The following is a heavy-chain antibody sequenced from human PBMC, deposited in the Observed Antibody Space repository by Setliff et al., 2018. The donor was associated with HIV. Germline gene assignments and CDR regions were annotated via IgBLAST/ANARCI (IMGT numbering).Heavy chain of an antibody. CDR1: GGSFSAYY. J-gene: IGHJ5*02. V-gene: IGHV4-34*01. CDR3: ARGDGDTMVRGVIIPNWFDP. D-gene: IGHD3-10*01. Sequence: NPSETLSLTCAVYGGSFSAYYWSWIRQPPGKGLEWIGEINHSGSTNYNSSLKSRVTMSVDTSKNQFSLKLSSVTAADTAVYYCARGDGDTMVRGVIIPNWFDPWGQGTLVTVSS. CDR2: INHSGST.